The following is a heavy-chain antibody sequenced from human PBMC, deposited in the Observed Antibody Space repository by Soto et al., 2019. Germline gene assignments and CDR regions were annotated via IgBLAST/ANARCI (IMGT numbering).Heavy chain of an antibody. CDR1: GASINSGGYY. J-gene: IGHJ4*02. V-gene: IGHV4-31*03. CDR3: ASGNAWEVPLAY. D-gene: IGHD1-26*01. Sequence: SETLSLTCTVSGASINSGGYYWSWIRQLPGKGLEWIGYIYFRGSTYYNPSLESRVTISLDTSQNQFSLKLSSVTAADTAVYYCASGNAWEVPLAYWGQGTQVTVSS. CDR2: IYFRGST.